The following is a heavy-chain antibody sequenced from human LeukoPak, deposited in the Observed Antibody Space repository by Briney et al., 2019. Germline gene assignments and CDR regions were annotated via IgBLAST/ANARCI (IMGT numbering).Heavy chain of an antibody. CDR3: AKSDYLDP. J-gene: IGHJ5*02. CDR2: IKQDGSEK. V-gene: IGHV3-7*02. Sequence: GGSLRLSCSASGFTFSSFWMSWVRQAPGKGLEWVAKIKQDGSEKYYVDSVKGRFTISRDNAKNILFLQMNSLTAEDTSVYYCAKSDYLDPWGQGTLVTVSS. D-gene: IGHD2/OR15-2a*01. CDR1: GFTFSSFW.